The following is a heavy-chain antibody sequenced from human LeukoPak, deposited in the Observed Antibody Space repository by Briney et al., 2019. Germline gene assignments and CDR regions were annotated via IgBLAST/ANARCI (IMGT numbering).Heavy chain of an antibody. V-gene: IGHV3-9*03. Sequence: GRSLRLSCAASGFTFDDYAMHWVRQAPGKGLEWVSGISWNSGSIGYPDSVKGRFTIYRDNAKNSLYLQMNSLRAEDMALYYCAKGRGITIFGVVIHWGQGTLVTVSS. D-gene: IGHD3-3*01. CDR2: ISWNSGSI. CDR1: GFTFDDYA. CDR3: AKGRGITIFGVVIH. J-gene: IGHJ4*02.